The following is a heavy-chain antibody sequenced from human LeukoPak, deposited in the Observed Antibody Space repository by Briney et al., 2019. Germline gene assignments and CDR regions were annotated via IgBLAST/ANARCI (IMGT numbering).Heavy chain of an antibody. CDR3: AVAKLGLFDY. J-gene: IGHJ4*02. D-gene: IGHD7-27*01. CDR2: INSDGSST. V-gene: IGHV3-74*03. Sequence: GGSLRLSCAAFGFTFSDYWMHWVRQAPGKGLVWVSGINSDGSSTKYADSVKGRFTISRDNAKNTLYLQLNSLRAEDTAVYYCAVAKLGLFDYWGQGTLVTVSS. CDR1: GFTFSDYW.